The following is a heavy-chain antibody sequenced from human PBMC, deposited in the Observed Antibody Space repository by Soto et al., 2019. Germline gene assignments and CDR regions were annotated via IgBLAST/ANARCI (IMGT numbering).Heavy chain of an antibody. CDR1: GFTFSNAW. J-gene: IGHJ3*02. Sequence: EVQLVESGGGLVKPGGSLRLSCAASGFTFSNAWMSWVRQAPGKGLEWVGRIKSKTDGGTTDYAAPVKGRFTISRDDSKNTLYLQMNSLKTEDTAVYYCTTEEGYCSGGSCYSDAFDIWGQGTMVTVSS. CDR3: TTEEGYCSGGSCYSDAFDI. D-gene: IGHD2-15*01. V-gene: IGHV3-15*01. CDR2: IKSKTDGGTT.